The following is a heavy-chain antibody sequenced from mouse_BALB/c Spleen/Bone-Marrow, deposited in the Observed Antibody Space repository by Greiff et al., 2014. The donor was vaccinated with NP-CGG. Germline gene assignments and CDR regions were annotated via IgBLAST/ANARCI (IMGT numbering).Heavy chain of an antibody. CDR3: ARDVGYGNYFVY. V-gene: IGHV7-1*02. CDR1: GFTFSDFY. D-gene: IGHD2-10*02. CDR2: SRNKAKYYTT. Sequence: EVQLQESGGGLVQPGDSLRLSCATSGFTFSDFYMEWVRQPPGKRLEWIAASRNKAKYYTTEYSASVKCRFIVSRDTSQSVLYLQMNALRAEDTAIYYCARDVGYGNYFVYWGQGTLVTVSA. J-gene: IGHJ3*01.